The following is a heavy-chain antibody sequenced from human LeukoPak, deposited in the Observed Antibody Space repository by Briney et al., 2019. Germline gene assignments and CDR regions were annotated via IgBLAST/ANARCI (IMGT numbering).Heavy chain of an antibody. CDR1: GGSISSYY. CDR3: ARDFIGYCSGGSCYAMTNAFDI. V-gene: IGHV4-4*07. CDR2: IYTSGST. J-gene: IGHJ3*02. Sequence: KPSETLSLTCTVSGGSISSYYWSWIRQPAGKGLEWIGRIYTSGSTNYNPSLKSRVTMSVDTSKNQFSLKLSSVTAADTAVYYCARDFIGYCSGGSCYAMTNAFDIWGQGTMVTVSS. D-gene: IGHD2-15*01.